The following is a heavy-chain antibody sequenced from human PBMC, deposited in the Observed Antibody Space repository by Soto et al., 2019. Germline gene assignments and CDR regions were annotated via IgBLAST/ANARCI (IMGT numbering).Heavy chain of an antibody. CDR3: ARDRDDYGSGNYYTRFDF. CDR1: GGIFSTYA. CDR2: IIPIFGTP. Sequence: QVQLVQSGAEVKKPGSSVKVSCKASGGIFSTYAISWLRQAPGQGLEWMGGIIPIFGTPNYAQRFQGRVTITADESTTTSYMELSRLKSEDTAVYYCARDRDDYGSGNYYTRFDFWGQGTLVIVSS. V-gene: IGHV1-69*01. D-gene: IGHD3-10*01. J-gene: IGHJ4*02.